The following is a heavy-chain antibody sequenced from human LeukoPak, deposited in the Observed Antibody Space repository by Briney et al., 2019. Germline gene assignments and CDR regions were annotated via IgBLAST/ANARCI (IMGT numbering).Heavy chain of an antibody. D-gene: IGHD1-1*01. V-gene: IGHV3-7*01. CDR3: ARQRYSDY. Sequence: GGSLRLSCAASGFTFSRYWMTWVRQAPGKGLEWVANIKEDGSVNSYVESVKGRFTISRDNAKNSLYLQLNSLRAEDTAVYFCARQRYSDYWGQGTLVTVSS. CDR2: IKEDGSVN. J-gene: IGHJ4*02. CDR1: GFTFSRYW.